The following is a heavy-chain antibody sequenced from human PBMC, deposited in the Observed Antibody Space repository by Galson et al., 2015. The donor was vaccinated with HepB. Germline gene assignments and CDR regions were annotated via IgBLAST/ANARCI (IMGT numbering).Heavy chain of an antibody. Sequence: SLRLSCAASGFTFSSYSMNWVRQAPGKGLEWVSYISSSSSTIYYADSVKGRFTISRDNAKNSLYLQMNSLRAEDTAVYYCARDPLAASLRFLEWGENAFDIWGQGTMVTVSS. CDR2: ISSSSSTI. J-gene: IGHJ3*02. CDR3: ARDPLAASLRFLEWGENAFDI. CDR1: GFTFSSYS. D-gene: IGHD3-3*01. V-gene: IGHV3-48*01.